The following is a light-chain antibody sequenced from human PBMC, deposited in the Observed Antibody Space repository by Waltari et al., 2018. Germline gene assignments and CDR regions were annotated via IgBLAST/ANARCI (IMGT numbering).Light chain of an antibody. V-gene: IGLV1-44*01. J-gene: IGLJ3*02. Sequence: QSVLTQPPSASETPGQRVTISCSGSSSNIGRNTVNWYQQLPGTAPKLLIFRNGQRPSGVPDRFSGSKSGTQASLAISGLQSEDEADYYCAVWDDSLNGWVFGGGTKVTVL. CDR2: RNG. CDR1: SSNIGRNT. CDR3: AVWDDSLNGWV.